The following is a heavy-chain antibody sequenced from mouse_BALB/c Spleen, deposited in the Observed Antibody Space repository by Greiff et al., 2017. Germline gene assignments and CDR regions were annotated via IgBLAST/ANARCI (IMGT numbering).Heavy chain of an antibody. J-gene: IGHJ3*01. D-gene: IGHD1-1*01. CDR1: GFTFSSYA. CDR2: ISSGGSYT. CDR3: ARDTTTTGGFAY. V-gene: IGHV5-9-4*01. Sequence: EVQRVESGGGLVKPGGSLKLSCAASGFTFSSYAMSWVRQSPEKRLEWVAEISSGGSYTYYPDTVTGRFTISRDNAKNTLYLEMSSLRSEDTAMYYCARDTTTTGGFAYWGQGTLVTVSA.